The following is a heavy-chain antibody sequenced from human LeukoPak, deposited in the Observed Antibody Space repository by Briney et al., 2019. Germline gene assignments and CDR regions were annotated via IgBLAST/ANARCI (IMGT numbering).Heavy chain of an antibody. V-gene: IGHV3-30*02. J-gene: IGHJ3*02. CDR3: ARHFRSIGSSGPQMGAAFDI. Sequence: PGGSLRLSCAASGFTFSSYGMHWVRQAPGKGLEWVAFIRYDGSNKYYADSVKGRFTISRDNSKNTLYLQMNSLRAEDTAVYYCARHFRSIGSSGPQMGAAFDIWGQGTMVTVSS. CDR1: GFTFSSYG. D-gene: IGHD6-19*01. CDR2: IRYDGSNK.